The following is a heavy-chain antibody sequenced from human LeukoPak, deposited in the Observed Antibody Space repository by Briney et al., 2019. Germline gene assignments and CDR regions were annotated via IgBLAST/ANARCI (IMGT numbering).Heavy chain of an antibody. CDR2: ISGNRGII. V-gene: IGHV3-9*01. Sequence: PGGSLRLSCAASGFTFDDYAMHWGRQAPGKGLEWVSGISGNRGIIGYADSVKGRFTISRDNAKNSLYLQMNSLTAEDTALYYCAKGPIVASSGYFDYWGQGTLVTVSS. CDR1: GFTFDDYA. CDR3: AKGPIVASSGYFDY. J-gene: IGHJ4*02. D-gene: IGHD5-12*01.